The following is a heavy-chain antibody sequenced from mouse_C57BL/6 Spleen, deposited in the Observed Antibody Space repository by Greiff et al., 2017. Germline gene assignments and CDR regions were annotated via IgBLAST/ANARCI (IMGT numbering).Heavy chain of an antibody. J-gene: IGHJ4*01. D-gene: IGHD2-4*01. CDR3: ARDAGLRGDYYAVDY. CDR2: ISDGGSYT. CDR1: GFTFSSYA. V-gene: IGHV5-4*01. Sequence: EVKLVESGGGLVKPGGSLKLSCAASGFTFSSYAMSWVRQTPGKRLEWVATISDGGSYTYYPDNVKGRFTISRDNAKNNLYLQMSRLKSEDTAMYYCARDAGLRGDYYAVDYWGQGTSVTVSS.